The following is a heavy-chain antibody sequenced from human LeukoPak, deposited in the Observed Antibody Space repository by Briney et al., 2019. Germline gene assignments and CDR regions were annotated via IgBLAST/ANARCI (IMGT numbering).Heavy chain of an antibody. Sequence: QTSETLSLTCTVSHASISDNYYWSWLRQPPGKGLEWIGDIYNSGTTNYSPSLKRRVTISVDTSMNQFSMKLNSVTATDTAVYYCARVRRVDGDFFDSSGYYLLDYWGQGTLVTVSS. V-gene: IGHV4-59*01. J-gene: IGHJ4*02. CDR1: HASISDNYY. CDR3: ARVRRVDGDFFDSSGYYLLDY. CDR2: IYNSGTT. D-gene: IGHD3-22*01.